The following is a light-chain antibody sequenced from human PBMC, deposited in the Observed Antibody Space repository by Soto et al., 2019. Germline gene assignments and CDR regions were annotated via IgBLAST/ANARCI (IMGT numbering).Light chain of an antibody. CDR3: QSYDSSLSYV. CDR2: GNS. Sequence: QYVLTQPPSVSGAPGQRVTISCTGSSSNIGAGYDVHWYQQLPGTAPKLLIYGNSNRPSGVPDRFSGSKSGTSASLAITGLQAEDEADYYCQSYDSSLSYVFGPGTKVTVL. J-gene: IGLJ1*01. V-gene: IGLV1-40*01. CDR1: SSNIGAGYD.